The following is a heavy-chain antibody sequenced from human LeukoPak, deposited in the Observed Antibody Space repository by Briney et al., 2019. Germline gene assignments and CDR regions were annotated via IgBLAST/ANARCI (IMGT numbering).Heavy chain of an antibody. Sequence: GGSLRLSCAASGFTFPSHPMTWVRQAPGRGLEWGSSINSNGGATYSADSVKGRFTISRNNSKNTLYLQMNSLRVEDTAVYYCTRRSNTGVTPFDPWGQGTLVTVSS. CDR1: GFTFPSHP. J-gene: IGHJ5*02. V-gene: IGHV3-23*01. CDR2: INSNGGAT. CDR3: TRRSNTGVTPFDP. D-gene: IGHD7-27*01.